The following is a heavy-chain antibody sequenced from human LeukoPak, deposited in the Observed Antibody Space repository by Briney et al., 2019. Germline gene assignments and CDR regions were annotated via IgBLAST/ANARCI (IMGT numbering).Heavy chain of an antibody. V-gene: IGHV3-9*01. CDR1: GFTFDDYA. J-gene: IGHJ6*02. Sequence: GGSLRLSCAASGFTFDDYAMHWVRQAPGKGLEWVSGISWNSGSIGYADSVKGRFTISRDNSKNTLYLQMNSLRAEDTAVYYCAREGYYYDSSGYYRYYYGMDVWGQGTTVTVSS. CDR3: AREGYYYDSSGYYRYYYGMDV. D-gene: IGHD3-22*01. CDR2: ISWNSGSI.